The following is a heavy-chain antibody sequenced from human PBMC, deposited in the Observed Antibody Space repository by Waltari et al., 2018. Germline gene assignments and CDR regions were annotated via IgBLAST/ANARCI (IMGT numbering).Heavy chain of an antibody. V-gene: IGHV4-39*01. CDR2: ISYNGAT. D-gene: IGHD5-12*01. J-gene: IGHJ3*01. CDR1: GGPITTHRPH. Sequence: QLQLQESGPGLVKPSETLSPTCSVSGGPITTHRPHWGWIRQPPGQGLEWIGTISYNGATYTSPSLESRLTMSRDTSKNQLSLTLGSVTATDTSVYFCATYIGASIGTAAFDVWGQGTMVTVSS. CDR3: ATYIGASIGTAAFDV.